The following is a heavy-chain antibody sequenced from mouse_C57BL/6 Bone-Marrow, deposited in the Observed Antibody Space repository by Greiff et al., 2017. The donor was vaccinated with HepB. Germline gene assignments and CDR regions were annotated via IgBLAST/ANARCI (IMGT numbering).Heavy chain of an antibody. J-gene: IGHJ2*01. CDR1: GFTFSSYG. CDR3: ARLNDCGSSSFDC. Sequence: DVQLVESGGDLVKPGGSLKLSCAASGFTFSSYGMSWVRQTPDKRLAWVATISSGGSYTYYPDSVKGRFTISRDNAKNTLYLQLSSLKSEDTAMYYVARLNDCGSSSFDCWGQGTTLTVSS. D-gene: IGHD1-1*01. V-gene: IGHV5-6*01. CDR2: ISSGGSYT.